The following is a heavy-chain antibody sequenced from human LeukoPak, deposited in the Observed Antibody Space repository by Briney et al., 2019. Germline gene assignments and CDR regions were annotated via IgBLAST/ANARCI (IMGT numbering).Heavy chain of an antibody. J-gene: IGHJ2*01. CDR2: IIPIFGTA. Sequence: GASVKVSCKASGGTFSSYAISWVRQAPGQGLEWMGGIIPIFGTANYAQKFQGRVTITTDESTSTAYMELSSLRSEDTAVYYCASPEWTARPRWYFDLWGRGTLVTVSS. V-gene: IGHV1-69*05. D-gene: IGHD6-6*01. CDR1: GGTFSSYA. CDR3: ASPEWTARPRWYFDL.